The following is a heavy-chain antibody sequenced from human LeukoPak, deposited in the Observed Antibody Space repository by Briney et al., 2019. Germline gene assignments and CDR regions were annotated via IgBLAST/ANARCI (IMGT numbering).Heavy chain of an antibody. CDR3: ARPQSRYCSGGSCPGGGMDV. CDR1: GFTFSSYA. V-gene: IGHV3-30-3*01. CDR2: ISHDGSNK. D-gene: IGHD2-15*01. J-gene: IGHJ6*02. Sequence: GGSLRLSCAASGFTFSSYAMHWVRQAPGKGLEWVAVISHDGSNKYYADSVKGRFTISRDNSKNTLYLQMNSLRAEDTAVYYCARPQSRYCSGGSCPGGGMDVWGQGTTVTVSS.